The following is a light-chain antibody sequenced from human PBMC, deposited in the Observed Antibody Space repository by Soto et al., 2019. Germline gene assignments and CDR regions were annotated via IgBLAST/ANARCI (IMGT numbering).Light chain of an antibody. CDR3: TSYTSSSTAEV. CDR2: DVR. Sequence: QSALTQPASVSGSPGQSITISCTGTSSDVGGYNYVPWYQQHPGKAPKVMIYDVRNRPSGVSNRFSGSKSGNTASLTISGRQAEDEADYYCTSYTSSSTAEVFGGGTKVTVL. V-gene: IGLV2-14*01. J-gene: IGLJ2*01. CDR1: SSDVGGYNY.